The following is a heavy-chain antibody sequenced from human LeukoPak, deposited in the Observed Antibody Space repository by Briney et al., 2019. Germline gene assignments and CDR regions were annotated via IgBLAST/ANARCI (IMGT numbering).Heavy chain of an antibody. CDR1: GFTFSSYS. CDR2: ISSSSSTI. V-gene: IGHV3-48*02. D-gene: IGHD6-19*01. Sequence: GGSLRLSCAASGFTFSSYSMNWVRQAPGEGLEGVSYISSSSSTIYYADSVKGRFTISRDNVKNALYLQINSLRDEDTAVYYCAREDPYSSGWSFDYWGQGTLVTVSS. CDR3: AREDPYSSGWSFDY. J-gene: IGHJ4*02.